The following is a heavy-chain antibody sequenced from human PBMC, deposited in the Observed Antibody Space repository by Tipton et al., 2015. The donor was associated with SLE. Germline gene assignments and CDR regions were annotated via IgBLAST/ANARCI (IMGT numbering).Heavy chain of an antibody. V-gene: IGHV4-59*01. CDR3: ARDCSSSTCEPFYFFGMDV. CDR2: IYYSGST. CDR1: GGSISNYY. D-gene: IGHD2-2*01. Sequence: LRLSCTVSGGSISNYYWNWIRQPPGKGLEWIGYIYYSGSTNYNPSLKSRVTISVDTSKNQFSLKLSSVTAADTAVYYCARDCSSSTCEPFYFFGMDVWGQGTTVTVSS. J-gene: IGHJ6*02.